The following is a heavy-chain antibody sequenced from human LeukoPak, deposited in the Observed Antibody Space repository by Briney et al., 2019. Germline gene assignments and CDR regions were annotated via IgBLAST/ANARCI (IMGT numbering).Heavy chain of an antibody. J-gene: IGHJ4*02. V-gene: IGHV3-30*02. CDR3: AKDLPGRNPTGIDY. D-gene: IGHD3-10*01. Sequence: GGSLRLSCAASGFTFSSHGMHWVRQAPGKGLEWVAFIRYDGGNKYYADSVKGRFTISRDNSKNTLYLQMNSLRAEDTAVYYCAKDLPGRNPTGIDYWGQGTLVTVSS. CDR2: IRYDGGNK. CDR1: GFTFSSHG.